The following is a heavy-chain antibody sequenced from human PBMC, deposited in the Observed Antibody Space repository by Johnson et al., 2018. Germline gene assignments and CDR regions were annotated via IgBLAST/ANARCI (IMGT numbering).Heavy chain of an antibody. CDR1: GFTFSSYA. Sequence: VQLVESGGGLVQPGGSLRLSCAASGFTFSSYAMSWVRQAPGKGLEWVSAISGSGGSTYYADSVKGRFTISRDNSKKTLYLQMNSRRAEDTAVYYCARVLGRDSSAREAFDIWGQGTMVTVSS. J-gene: IGHJ3*02. CDR3: ARVLGRDSSAREAFDI. CDR2: ISGSGGST. V-gene: IGHV3-23*04. D-gene: IGHD3-22*01.